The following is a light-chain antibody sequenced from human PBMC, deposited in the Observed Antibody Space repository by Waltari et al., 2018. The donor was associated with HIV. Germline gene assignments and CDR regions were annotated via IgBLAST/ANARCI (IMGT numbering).Light chain of an antibody. Sequence: QPVLTQLPSVSGTPGQTVTISCSGSDSNTGPSSVYWYQVLPGTTPRLLIFSNHERPSGVPGRFSGSKSGASASLTIFGLRSEDEADYYCSTWDKTQSAQVFGGGTKLTVL. J-gene: IGLJ3*02. CDR1: DSNTGPSS. V-gene: IGLV1-47*01. CDR3: STWDKTQSAQV. CDR2: SNH.